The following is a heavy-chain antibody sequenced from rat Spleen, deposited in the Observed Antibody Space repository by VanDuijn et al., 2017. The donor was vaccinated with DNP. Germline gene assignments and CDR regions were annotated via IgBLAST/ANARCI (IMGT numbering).Heavy chain of an antibody. CDR1: GFTFSDYY. J-gene: IGHJ4*01. D-gene: IGHD1-11*01. Sequence: EVQLVESGGGLVQPGRSLKLSCVASGFTFSDYYMAWVRQTPKKGLEWVTTISTSGRKTFYPDSVKGRFTISRDNAKSSLYLQMNSLTSEDTATYYCAKDREGGYAMDAWGQGTSVTVSS. CDR3: AKDREGGYAMDA. CDR2: ISTSGRKT. V-gene: IGHV5-25*01.